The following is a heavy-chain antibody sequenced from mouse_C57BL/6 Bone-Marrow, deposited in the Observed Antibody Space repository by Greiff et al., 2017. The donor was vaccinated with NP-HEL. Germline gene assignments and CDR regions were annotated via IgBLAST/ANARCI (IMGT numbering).Heavy chain of an antibody. J-gene: IGHJ1*03. CDR1: GYSFTGYF. D-gene: IGHD2-1*01. CDR2: INPYNGDT. Sequence: DVQLQESGPELVKPGDSVKISCKASGYSFTGYFMNWVMQSHGKSLEWIGRINPYNGDTFYNQKFKGKATLTVDKSSSTAHMELRSLTSEDSAVYYCARGGDYYALRRYWYFDVWGTGTTVTVSS. V-gene: IGHV1-20*01. CDR3: ARGGDYYALRRYWYFDV.